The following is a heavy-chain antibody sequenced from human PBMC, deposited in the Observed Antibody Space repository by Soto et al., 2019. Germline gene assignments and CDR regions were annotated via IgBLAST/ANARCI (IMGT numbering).Heavy chain of an antibody. CDR1: SGSISSSSYY. Sequence: QLQLQESGPGLVKPSETLSLTCTVSSGSISSSSYYWGWIRQPPGRGLEWIGTIYYSGSTYYNPSLKSRVTISVDTSKNQFSLKLSSLTAADTAVYYCARHRGDSGSSWSSFDYWGQGAQVTVAS. D-gene: IGHD6-13*01. J-gene: IGHJ4*02. CDR3: ARHRGDSGSSWSSFDY. CDR2: IYYSGST. V-gene: IGHV4-39*01.